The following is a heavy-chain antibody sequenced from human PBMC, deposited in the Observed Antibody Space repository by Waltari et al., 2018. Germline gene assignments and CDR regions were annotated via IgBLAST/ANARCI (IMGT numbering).Heavy chain of an antibody. J-gene: IGHJ6*02. V-gene: IGHV3-30*04. CDR3: ARDYCDRTNCHGMDV. D-gene: IGHD3-22*01. CDR1: DFTFRSYA. CDR2: SSYNGRNI. Sequence: QVQLVESGGGVVQPGRSLSLSCAASDFTFRSYAMHWVRQAPGKGLEWVAVSSYNGRNIYYVDSVKGRFTISRDNSNKTLYLQMNSLRPEDTAVYYCARDYCDRTNCHGMDVWGQGTTVTVSS.